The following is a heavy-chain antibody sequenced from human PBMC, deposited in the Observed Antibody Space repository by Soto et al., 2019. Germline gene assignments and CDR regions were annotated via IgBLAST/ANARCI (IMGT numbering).Heavy chain of an antibody. V-gene: IGHV3-21*01. J-gene: IGHJ6*02. CDR2: IRGFSPYT. CDR1: GFTFRTYT. D-gene: IGHD2-15*01. Sequence: PXGSLTLFCISSGFTFRTYTMNWVRQAPGKGLEWVSGIRGFSPYTFYAESVKGRFTISRDNAKNSLYLQMNSLRAEDTAVYYCARDRGYDAHDYYYNAMDVWGQGTTVTVSS. CDR3: ARDRGYDAHDYYYNAMDV.